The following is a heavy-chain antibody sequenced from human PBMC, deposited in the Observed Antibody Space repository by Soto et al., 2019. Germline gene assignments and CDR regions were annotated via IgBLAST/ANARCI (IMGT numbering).Heavy chain of an antibody. CDR2: IGGSGGSI. V-gene: IGHV3-48*02. CDR1: VFTFSTFS. Sequence: VGSLRLSCASSVFTFSTFSMNCVRHAPGRGLEWLSYIGGSGGSISYADSVKGRFTISRDNGKNTLYLQMSSLRDEDTAVYYCARDIEWAFDSLGQGALVNVSS. D-gene: IGHD1-26*01. CDR3: ARDIEWAFDS. J-gene: IGHJ4*02.